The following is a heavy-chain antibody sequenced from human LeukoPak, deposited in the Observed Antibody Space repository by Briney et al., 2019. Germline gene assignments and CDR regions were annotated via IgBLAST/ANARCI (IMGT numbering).Heavy chain of an antibody. J-gene: IGHJ4*02. CDR1: GFTFSSYS. Sequence: PGGSLRLSCAASGFTFSSYSMSWVRQAPGQGLEWVSFISSSSSYIYYADSVKGRFTISRDNAKNSLYLQVNSLRAEDTAVYYCARGTKYYYDSSGYYYSYWGQGALVTVSS. CDR3: ARGTKYYYDSSGYYYSY. V-gene: IGHV3-21*04. D-gene: IGHD3-22*01. CDR2: ISSSSSYI.